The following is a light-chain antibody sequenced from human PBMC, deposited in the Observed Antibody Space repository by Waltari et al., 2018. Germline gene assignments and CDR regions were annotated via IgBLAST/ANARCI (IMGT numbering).Light chain of an antibody. CDR1: QSVGRY. CDR3: QKYEALPAT. Sequence: EIVLTQSTGTLSLSPGERATLSCRASQSVGRYLAWYQQKPGQAPRLVIYGASTRATGIPDRVSGSGSGTDVSLIISRLEPEEFAVYYCQKYEALPATFGQGTKVEIK. V-gene: IGKV3-20*01. J-gene: IGKJ1*01. CDR2: GAS.